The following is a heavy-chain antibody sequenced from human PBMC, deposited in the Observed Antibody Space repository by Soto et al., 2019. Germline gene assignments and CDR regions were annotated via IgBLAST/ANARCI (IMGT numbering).Heavy chain of an antibody. Sequence: QVQLVQSGAEVKKPGSSVKVSCKASGGTFSSYAISWVRQAPGQGLEWMGGIIPIFGTANYAQKFQGRVTITADESKRTAYMELSSLRSEDTAVYYCARGVGLQSIAGPLYYYGMDVWGQGTTVTVSS. CDR2: IIPIFGTA. D-gene: IGHD1-26*01. CDR1: GGTFSSYA. V-gene: IGHV1-69*12. CDR3: ARGVGLQSIAGPLYYYGMDV. J-gene: IGHJ6*02.